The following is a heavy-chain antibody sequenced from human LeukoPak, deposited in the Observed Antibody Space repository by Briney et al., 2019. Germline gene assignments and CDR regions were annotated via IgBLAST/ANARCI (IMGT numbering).Heavy chain of an antibody. Sequence: SETLSLTCAVYGGSFSGYYWSWIRQSPGKGLEWIGEINHSGSTNYNPSLKSRVTISVDTSKNQFSLKLSSVTAADTAVYYCARRGSGWSYYYYYYMDVWGKGTTVTISS. D-gene: IGHD6-19*01. V-gene: IGHV4-34*01. CDR1: GGSFSGYY. J-gene: IGHJ6*03. CDR2: INHSGST. CDR3: ARRGSGWSYYYYYYMDV.